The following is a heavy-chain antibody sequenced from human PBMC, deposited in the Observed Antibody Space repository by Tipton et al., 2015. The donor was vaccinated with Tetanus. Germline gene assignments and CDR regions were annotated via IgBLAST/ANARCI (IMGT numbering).Heavy chain of an antibody. Sequence: SLRLSCATSGLFFKNAWMNWVRQAPGKGLEWVGPIKSKTDGGTTDYAARVKDRFSISRDDSTHTLFLQMNSLKTEDPAEYYCTTSGIVGSGSRVAYWGRGTLVTVSS. CDR1: GLFFKNAW. J-gene: IGHJ4*02. CDR2: IKSKTDGGTT. CDR3: TTSGIVGSGSRVAY. V-gene: IGHV3-15*07. D-gene: IGHD1-26*01.